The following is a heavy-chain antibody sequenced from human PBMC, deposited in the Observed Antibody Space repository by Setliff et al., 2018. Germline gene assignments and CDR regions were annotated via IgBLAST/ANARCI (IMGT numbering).Heavy chain of an antibody. V-gene: IGHV3-7*01. D-gene: IGHD1-1*01. CDR1: GFTFSRYW. Sequence: GGSLRLSCAASGFTFSRYWMSWVRQAPGKGLEWVANIKEDGSEKYYVDSVKGRFTISRDNSINTVYLQMNSLRREDTAVYFCAREEVEPLSMTSYYYYMDVWGRGTTVTVSS. J-gene: IGHJ6*03. CDR3: AREEVEPLSMTSYYYYMDV. CDR2: IKEDGSEK.